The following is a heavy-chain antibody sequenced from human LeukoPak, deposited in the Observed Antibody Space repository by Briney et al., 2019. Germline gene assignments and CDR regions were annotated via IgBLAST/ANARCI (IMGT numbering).Heavy chain of an antibody. Sequence: GGSLRLSCAASGFTFSSYAMSWVRQAPGKGLEWVSAIRDSGSSTHYEDSVKGRFTTSRDNSKNTLFLQMNSLRAEDTAIYYCAKYGPQDSGSSHFDYWGQGALVTVSS. CDR2: IRDSGSST. D-gene: IGHD1-26*01. V-gene: IGHV3-23*01. CDR1: GFTFSSYA. J-gene: IGHJ4*02. CDR3: AKYGPQDSGSSHFDY.